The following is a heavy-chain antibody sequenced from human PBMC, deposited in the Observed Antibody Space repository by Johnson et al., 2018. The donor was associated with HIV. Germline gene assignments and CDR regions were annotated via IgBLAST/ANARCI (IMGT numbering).Heavy chain of an antibody. Sequence: QVQLVESGGGVVQPGRSLRLSCAASGFSFSRFGMHWVRQAPGKGLDWVAVISYDGSNKYFADSVKGRFTISRDNSKNTLYLQMSSLRAEDTAVYYCARGGIIHDAFDIWGQGTMVTVSS. CDR1: GFSFSRFG. CDR2: ISYDGSNK. D-gene: IGHD1-1*01. J-gene: IGHJ3*02. V-gene: IGHV3-30*03. CDR3: ARGGIIHDAFDI.